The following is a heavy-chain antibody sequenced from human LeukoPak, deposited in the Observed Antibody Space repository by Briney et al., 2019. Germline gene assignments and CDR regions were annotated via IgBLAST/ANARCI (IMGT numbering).Heavy chain of an antibody. V-gene: IGHV4-4*07. D-gene: IGHD3-22*01. CDR2: IYTSGSS. CDR1: GGSISSYY. CDR3: AREEEEYYDSSGYYGD. J-gene: IGHJ4*02. Sequence: SETLSLTCTVSGGSISSYYWSWIRQPAGKGLEWIGRIYTSGSSNYNPSLKSRVTMSVDTSKNQFSLKLSSVTAADTAVYYCAREEEEYYDSSGYYGDWGQGTLVTVSS.